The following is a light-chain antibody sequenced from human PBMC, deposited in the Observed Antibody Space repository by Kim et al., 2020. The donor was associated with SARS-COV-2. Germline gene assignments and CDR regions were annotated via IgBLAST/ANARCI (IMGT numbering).Light chain of an antibody. Sequence: VSPGARATPSCRASQSVSSNLAWYQQKPGQAPRLLIYGASNRATGIPARFSGSGSGTEFTLTISSLQSEDFAVYYCQQYNNWPGTFGQGTKVDIK. CDR1: QSVSSN. CDR3: QQYNNWPGT. CDR2: GAS. J-gene: IGKJ1*01. V-gene: IGKV3-15*01.